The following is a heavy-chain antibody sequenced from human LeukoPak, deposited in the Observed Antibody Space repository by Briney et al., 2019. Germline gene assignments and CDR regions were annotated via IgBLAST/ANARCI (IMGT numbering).Heavy chain of an antibody. D-gene: IGHD6-19*01. CDR1: GGSISSGSHY. Sequence: SETLSLTCSVSGGSISSGSHYWGWIRQPPGKGLEWIGSIDYSGSTYYNPSLKSRVTISVDTSENQLSLKLSSVTAADTAVYYCARRYSSGSYSMDVWGQGTTVTVSS. V-gene: IGHV4-39*01. CDR3: ARRYSSGSYSMDV. CDR2: IDYSGST. J-gene: IGHJ6*02.